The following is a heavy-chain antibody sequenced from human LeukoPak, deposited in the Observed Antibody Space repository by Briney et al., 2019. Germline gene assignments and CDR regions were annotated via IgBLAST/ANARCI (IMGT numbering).Heavy chain of an antibody. CDR3: ARDSLSGGASSYFDY. CDR2: ISAYKGNK. D-gene: IGHD1-26*01. CDR1: GYTFTSYG. Sequence: ASVKVSCKASGYTFTSYGISWVRQAPGQGLEWMGWISAYKGNKKYADKFQGRVTMTTDTSTSTAYMELMSPRSDDTAVYYCARDSLSGGASSYFDYWGQGTLVTVSS. V-gene: IGHV1-18*01. J-gene: IGHJ4*02.